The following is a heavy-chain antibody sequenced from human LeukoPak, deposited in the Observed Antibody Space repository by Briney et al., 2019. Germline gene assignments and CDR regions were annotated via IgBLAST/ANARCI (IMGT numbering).Heavy chain of an antibody. Sequence: GESLKISCTASCYSFTSYWIGWVREMRERGQWWLGIIYPGDSDTRYSPSFQGQVTISADKSISTAYLQWSSLKASDTAMYYCERRGYGDYYDYWGQGTLVTVSS. CDR2: IYPGDSDT. D-gene: IGHD4-17*01. J-gene: IGHJ4*02. CDR1: CYSFTSYW. V-gene: IGHV5-51*01. CDR3: ERRGYGDYYDY.